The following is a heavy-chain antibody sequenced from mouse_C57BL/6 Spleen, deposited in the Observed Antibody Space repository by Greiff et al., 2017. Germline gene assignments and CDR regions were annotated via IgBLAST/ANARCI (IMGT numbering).Heavy chain of an antibody. CDR2: IDPETGGT. J-gene: IGHJ2*01. V-gene: IGHV1-15*01. CDR1: GYTFTDYE. CDR3: TRADYTDLDY. Sequence: VQLQQSGAELVRPGASVTLSCKASGYTFTDYEMHWVKQTPVHGLEWIGAIDPETGGTAYNQKFKGKAILTADKSSSTAYMELRSLSSEDSAVYYCTRADYTDLDYWGQGTTLTVSS. D-gene: IGHD2-13*01.